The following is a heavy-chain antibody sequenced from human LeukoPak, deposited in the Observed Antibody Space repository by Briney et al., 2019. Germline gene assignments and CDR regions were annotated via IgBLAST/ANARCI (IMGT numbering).Heavy chain of an antibody. CDR1: GFTFSSYA. D-gene: IGHD3-22*01. CDR2: LSGSGGNT. V-gene: IGHV3-23*01. J-gene: IGHJ4*02. Sequence: GGSLRLSCAASGFTFSSYAMSWVRQAPGKGLEWVSTLSGSGGNTYYADSVKGRVTISRDNSKSTLYLQMNSLRAEDTAVYHCAKGSYYYDSADYFDYWGQGTLVTVSS. CDR3: AKGSYYYDSADYFDY.